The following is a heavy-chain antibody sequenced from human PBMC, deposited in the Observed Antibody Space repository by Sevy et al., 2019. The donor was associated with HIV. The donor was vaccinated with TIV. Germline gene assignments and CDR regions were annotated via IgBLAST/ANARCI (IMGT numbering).Heavy chain of an antibody. V-gene: IGHV4-39*02. D-gene: IGHD6-19*01. CDR3: ATGRRSGSPFDS. Sequence: SETLSLTCIVSGGSVTTTGYYWGWVRQPPGKGLEWIGNIYYGGNTFYKPSLKSRVSISVDTSNNRFSLKLNFVTAADTAVYYCATGRRSGSPFDSWGQGTLVTVSS. J-gene: IGHJ4*02. CDR2: IYYGGNT. CDR1: GGSVTTTGYY.